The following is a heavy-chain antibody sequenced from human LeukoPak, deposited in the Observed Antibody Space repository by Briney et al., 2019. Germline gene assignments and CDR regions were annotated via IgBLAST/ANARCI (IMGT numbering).Heavy chain of an antibody. V-gene: IGHV1-69*13. Sequence: SSVKVSCKASGGTFSSYAISWVRQAPGQGLEWMGGIIPIFGTATYAQKFQGRVTTTADASTSTAYMEMSSLRSEDTAVYYCARDVRRGDYGEDYFDYWGQGTLVTVSS. D-gene: IGHD4-17*01. CDR3: ARDVRRGDYGEDYFDY. CDR1: GGTFSSYA. J-gene: IGHJ4*02. CDR2: IIPIFGTA.